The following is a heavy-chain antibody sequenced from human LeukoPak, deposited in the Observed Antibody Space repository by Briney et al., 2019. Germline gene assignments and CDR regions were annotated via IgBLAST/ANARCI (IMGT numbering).Heavy chain of an antibody. CDR3: ARVFKQQLTN. CDR1: GGSFSGYY. Sequence: SQTLSLTCAVYGGSFSGYYWSWIRQPPGKGLEWIGEINHSGSTNYNPSLKSRVTISVDTSKNQFSLKLSSVTAADTAVYYCARVFKQQLTNWGQGTLVTVSS. D-gene: IGHD6-13*01. J-gene: IGHJ4*02. CDR2: INHSGST. V-gene: IGHV4-34*01.